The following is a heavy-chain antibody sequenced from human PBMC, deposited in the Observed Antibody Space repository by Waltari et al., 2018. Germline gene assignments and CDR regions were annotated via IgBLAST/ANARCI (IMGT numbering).Heavy chain of an antibody. CDR2: INPNSGGT. D-gene: IGHD6-19*01. Sequence: QLQLVQSGAAVKKPRASVKVSCTASGYTFPGSYMHWVRQAPGQGLEWMGWINPNSGGTNYAQKFQGRVTMTRDTSISTAYMELSRLRSDDTAVYYCARGQWLARDAFDIWGQGTMVTVSS. CDR3: ARGQWLARDAFDI. J-gene: IGHJ3*02. CDR1: GYTFPGSY. V-gene: IGHV1-2*02.